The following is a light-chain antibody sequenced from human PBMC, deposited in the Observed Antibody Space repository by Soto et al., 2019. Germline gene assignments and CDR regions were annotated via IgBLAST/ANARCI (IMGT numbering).Light chain of an antibody. CDR1: QSFGSSY. Sequence: EIVLTQSPATLSLSPGERATLSCGASQSFGSSYLAWYQQKPGLAPRLLIYDASSRATGIPDRFSGSGSGTDFTLTIIRLEPEDFAFYYCQQYGSSPYTFGQGTKLQIK. CDR3: QQYGSSPYT. CDR2: DAS. J-gene: IGKJ2*01. V-gene: IGKV3D-20*01.